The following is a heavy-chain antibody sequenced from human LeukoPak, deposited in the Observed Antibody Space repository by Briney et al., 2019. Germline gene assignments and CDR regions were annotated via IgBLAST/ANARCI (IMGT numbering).Heavy chain of an antibody. J-gene: IGHJ4*02. D-gene: IGHD3-22*01. V-gene: IGHV5-51*01. CDR2: IYPGDSDT. CDR3: ASAGYYDSSGYSQFDY. Sequence: GESLKIPCQGSGYSFTSYWIGWVRQMPGKGLEWMGIIYPGDSDTRYSPSFQGQVTISADKSISTAYLQWSSLKASDTAMYYCASAGYYDSSGYSQFDYWGQGTLVTVSS. CDR1: GYSFTSYW.